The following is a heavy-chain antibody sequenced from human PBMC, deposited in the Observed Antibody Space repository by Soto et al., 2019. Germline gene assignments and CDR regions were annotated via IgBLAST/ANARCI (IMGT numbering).Heavy chain of an antibody. J-gene: IGHJ6*02. CDR2: IFYSGST. V-gene: IGHV4-39*01. CDR3: ASHLTYCSAGSCYSDFPYYGMDV. CDR1: CGSISSSSYY. Sequence: SETLSVTCTVSCGSISSSSYYWGWIRQPPGKGLEWIGSIFYSGSTYYNPSLKSRVTISVDTSKNQFSLKLSSVTAADTAVYYCASHLTYCSAGSCYSDFPYYGMDVWGQGTTIT. D-gene: IGHD2-15*01.